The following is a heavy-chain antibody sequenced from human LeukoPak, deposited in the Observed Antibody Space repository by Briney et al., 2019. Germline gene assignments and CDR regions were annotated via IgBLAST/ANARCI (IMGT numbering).Heavy chain of an antibody. CDR3: ASGDTTGYSGDAFNI. V-gene: IGHV3-33*08. CDR2: IWYDGSNK. Sequence: PGGSLRLSCAASGFTFSSYAMSWVRQAPGKGLEWVAIIWYDGSNKYYADSVKGRFTISRDTSKNTLYMQMDSLRAEDTAVYYCASGDTTGYSGDAFNIWGQGTMVTVSS. J-gene: IGHJ3*02. D-gene: IGHD3-22*01. CDR1: GFTFSSYA.